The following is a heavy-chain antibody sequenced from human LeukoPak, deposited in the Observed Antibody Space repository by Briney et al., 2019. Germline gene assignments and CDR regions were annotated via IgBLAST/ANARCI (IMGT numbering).Heavy chain of an antibody. CDR2: ISYDGTNK. CDR1: GFTFNTYG. D-gene: IGHD3-10*01. CDR3: AKDQRSRFGGPYYFDY. V-gene: IGHV3-30*18. Sequence: GGSLRLSCAASGFTFNTYGMHWVRQAPGKGLEWVAVISYDGTNKYYADSVKGRFTISRDNSKNTLYLQMNSLRAEDTAVYFCAKDQRSRFGGPYYFDYWGQGTLVTVSS. J-gene: IGHJ4*02.